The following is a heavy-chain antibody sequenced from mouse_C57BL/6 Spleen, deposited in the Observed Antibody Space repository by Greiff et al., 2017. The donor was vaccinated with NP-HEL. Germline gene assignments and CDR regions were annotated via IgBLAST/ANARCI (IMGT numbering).Heavy chain of an antibody. J-gene: IGHJ1*03. CDR2: IYPSDSET. D-gene: IGHD1-1*01. CDR3: ARRRNYYGSSWYFDV. CDR1: GYTFTSYW. V-gene: IGHV1-61*01. Sequence: QVQLQQPGAELVRPGSSAKLSCKASGYTFTSYWMDWVKQRPGQGLEWIGNIYPSDSETHYNQKFKDKATLTVDKSSSTAYMQLSSLTSEDSAVYYCARRRNYYGSSWYFDVWGTGTTVTVSS.